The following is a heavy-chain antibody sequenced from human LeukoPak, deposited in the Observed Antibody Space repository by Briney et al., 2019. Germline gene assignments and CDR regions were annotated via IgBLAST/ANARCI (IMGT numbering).Heavy chain of an antibody. Sequence: GGSLRLSCAASGFTFSNYWMNWVRQAPGKGLEWVANVKEDGSDRYYVDSVKGRFTISRDNAKNSLYLQMNSLRDEDTAVYYCARRLGSGWFGGDYWGQGTLVTVSS. V-gene: IGHV3-7*01. D-gene: IGHD6-19*01. CDR2: VKEDGSDR. CDR3: ARRLGSGWFGGDY. CDR1: GFTFSNYW. J-gene: IGHJ4*02.